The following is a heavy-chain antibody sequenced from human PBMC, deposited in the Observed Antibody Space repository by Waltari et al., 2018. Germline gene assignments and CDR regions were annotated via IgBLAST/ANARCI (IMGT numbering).Heavy chain of an antibody. CDR3: ARDGASYYDFWSGYYTDDAFDI. D-gene: IGHD3-3*01. CDR2: IYYSGST. Sequence: QLQLQESGPGLVKPSETLSLTCTVSGGSISSSSYYWVWVRQPPGKGLEWIGSIYYSGSTYYNPSLKSRVTISVDTSKNQFSLKLSSVTAADTAVYYCARDGASYYDFWSGYYTDDAFDIWGQWTMVTVSS. V-gene: IGHV4-39*07. J-gene: IGHJ3*02. CDR1: GGSISSSSYY.